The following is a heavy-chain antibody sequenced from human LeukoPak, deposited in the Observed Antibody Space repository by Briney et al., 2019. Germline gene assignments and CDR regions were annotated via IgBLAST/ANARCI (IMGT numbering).Heavy chain of an antibody. Sequence: GGSLRLSCAASGFTFGSYGMTWVRQAPGKGLEWVSGISGSGGTTYYADSVKGRFTISRDNSKNTIFLRMNSLRVEDTAVYYCAKWKSSMIVVTMGGGDYWGQGTLVTVSS. D-gene: IGHD3-22*01. CDR3: AKWKSSMIVVTMGGGDY. CDR1: GFTFGSYG. J-gene: IGHJ4*02. CDR2: ISGSGGTT. V-gene: IGHV3-23*01.